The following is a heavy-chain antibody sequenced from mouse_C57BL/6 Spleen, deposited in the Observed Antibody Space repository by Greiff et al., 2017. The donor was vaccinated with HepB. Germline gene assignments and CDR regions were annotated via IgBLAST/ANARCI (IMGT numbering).Heavy chain of an antibody. Sequence: EVKVVESGEGLVKPGGSLKLSCAASGFTFSSYAMSWVRQTPEKRLEWVAYISSGGDYIYYADTVKGRFTISRDNARNTLYLQMSSLKSEDTAMYYCTRLHYGSSPLAMDYWGQGTSVTVSS. CDR1: GFTFSSYA. CDR2: ISSGGDYI. D-gene: IGHD1-1*01. CDR3: TRLHYGSSPLAMDY. V-gene: IGHV5-9-1*02. J-gene: IGHJ4*01.